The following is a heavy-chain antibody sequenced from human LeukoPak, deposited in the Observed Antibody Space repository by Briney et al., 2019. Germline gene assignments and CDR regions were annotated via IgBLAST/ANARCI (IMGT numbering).Heavy chain of an antibody. Sequence: GASVKVSCKASGYTFTSYGISWVRQAPGQGLEWMGWISAYNGNTNYAQKFQGRVTITTDESTSTAYMELSSLRSEDTAVYYCARALGYCSGGSCYSSWFDPWGQGTLVTVSS. CDR2: ISAYNGNT. J-gene: IGHJ5*02. D-gene: IGHD2-15*01. V-gene: IGHV1-18*01. CDR1: GYTFTSYG. CDR3: ARALGYCSGGSCYSSWFDP.